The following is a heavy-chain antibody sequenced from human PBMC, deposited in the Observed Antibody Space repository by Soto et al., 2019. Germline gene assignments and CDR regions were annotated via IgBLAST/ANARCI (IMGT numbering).Heavy chain of an antibody. V-gene: IGHV5-51*01. Sequence: GESLKISCKGSGYSFTSYWIGWVRQMPGKGLEWMGIIYPGDSDTRYSPSFQGQVTISADKSISTAYLQWSSLKASDTATYYCASGHGSSGYYSECWGQGSLVTVAS. CDR2: IYPGDSDT. J-gene: IGHJ4*02. D-gene: IGHD3-22*01. CDR1: GYSFTSYW. CDR3: ASGHGSSGYYSEC.